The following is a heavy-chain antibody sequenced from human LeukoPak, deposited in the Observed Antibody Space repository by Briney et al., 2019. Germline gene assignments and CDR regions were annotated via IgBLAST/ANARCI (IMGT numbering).Heavy chain of an antibody. Sequence: GGSLRLSCAASGFTFSSYSMNWVRQAPGKGLEWVSSISSSSSYIYYADSVKGRFTISRDNAKNSLYQQMNSLRAEDTAVYYCARYIGGGSYGYWGQGTLVTVSS. D-gene: IGHD1-26*01. J-gene: IGHJ4*02. CDR1: GFTFSSYS. V-gene: IGHV3-21*01. CDR2: ISSSSSYI. CDR3: ARYIGGGSYGY.